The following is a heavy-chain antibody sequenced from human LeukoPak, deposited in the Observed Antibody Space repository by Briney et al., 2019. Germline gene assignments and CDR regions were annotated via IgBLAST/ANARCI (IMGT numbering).Heavy chain of an antibody. V-gene: IGHV4-59*01. CDR1: GGSISSYY. Sequence: PSETLSLTCTVSGGSISSYYWSWIRQPPGKGLEWIGYIYYSGSTNYNPSLKSRVTISVGTSKNQFSLKLSSVTAADTAVYYCARGIPYYDFWSGPGDSYYFDYWGQGTLVTVSS. CDR2: IYYSGST. D-gene: IGHD3-3*01. J-gene: IGHJ4*02. CDR3: ARGIPYYDFWSGPGDSYYFDY.